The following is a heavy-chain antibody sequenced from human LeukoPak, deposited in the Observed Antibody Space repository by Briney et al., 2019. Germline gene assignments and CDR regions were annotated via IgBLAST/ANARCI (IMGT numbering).Heavy chain of an antibody. CDR2: ISYDGSNK. J-gene: IGHJ4*02. Sequence: GGSLRLSCAASGFTFSSYAMHWVRQAPGKGLEWVAVISYDGSNKYYADSVKGRFTISRDNSKNTLYLQMNSLRAEDTAVYYCARDLVGYSYAWDYWGQGTLVTVSS. V-gene: IGHV3-30-3*01. CDR1: GFTFSSYA. CDR3: ARDLVGYSYAWDY. D-gene: IGHD5-18*01.